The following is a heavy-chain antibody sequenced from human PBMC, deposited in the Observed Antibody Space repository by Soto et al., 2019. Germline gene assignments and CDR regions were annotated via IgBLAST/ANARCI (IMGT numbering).Heavy chain of an antibody. CDR2: ISPYNGNT. V-gene: IGHV1-18*01. CDR1: GYSFSTYG. D-gene: IGHD6-19*01. J-gene: IGHJ4*02. CDR3: ARERYNSGWYDY. Sequence: QVQLVQSGAEVKKPGASVKVSCKASGYSFSTYGISWVRQARGQGLEWMGWISPYNGNTNYAQSIQGRLTVTTDTSTSTAYMELTSLTSDDTALYYCARERYNSGWYDYWGQGTLVTVSS.